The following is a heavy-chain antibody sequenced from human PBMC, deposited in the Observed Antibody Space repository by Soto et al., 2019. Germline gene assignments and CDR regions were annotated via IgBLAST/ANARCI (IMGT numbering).Heavy chain of an antibody. Sequence: SETLSLTCTVSGGSISSGGYYWSWIRQHPGKGLEWIGYIYYSGSTYYNPSLKSRVTISVDTSKNQFSLKLSSVTAADTAVYYCARLEGGIPDSSVAAAGSLYYFDYWGQGTLVTVSS. CDR3: ARLEGGIPDSSVAAAGSLYYFDY. CDR2: IYYSGST. V-gene: IGHV4-31*03. D-gene: IGHD6-13*01. J-gene: IGHJ4*02. CDR1: GGSISSGGYY.